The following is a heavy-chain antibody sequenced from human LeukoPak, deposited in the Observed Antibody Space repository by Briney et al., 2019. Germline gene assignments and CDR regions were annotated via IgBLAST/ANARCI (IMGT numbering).Heavy chain of an antibody. CDR1: GFTFSSYS. CDR2: ISSSSSTI. CDR3: ARGDIVATIYYYYGMDV. D-gene: IGHD5-12*01. J-gene: IGHJ6*02. V-gene: IGHV3-48*02. Sequence: GGSLRLSCAASGFTFSSYSMNWVRQAPGKGLEWVSYISSSSSTIYYADSVKGRFTISRDNAKNSLYLQMNSPRDEDTAVYYCARGDIVATIYYYYGMDVWGQGTTVTVSS.